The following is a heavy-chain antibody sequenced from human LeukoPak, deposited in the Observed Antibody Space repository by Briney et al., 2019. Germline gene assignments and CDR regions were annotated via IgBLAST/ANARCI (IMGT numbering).Heavy chain of an antibody. CDR3: ARLARLTLIRGVTGYHSLDV. V-gene: IGHV4-59*01. Sequence: SSETLSLTCTVSGGSINSFYWSWVRQPPGGGLEWIGYIYYSGSTNYNPSLESRVAMSVDASKNHFSLWLTSVTAADTAVYYCARLARLTLIRGVTGYHSLDVWGKGTKVTVSS. J-gene: IGHJ6*04. CDR1: GGSINSFY. CDR2: IYYSGST. D-gene: IGHD3-10*01.